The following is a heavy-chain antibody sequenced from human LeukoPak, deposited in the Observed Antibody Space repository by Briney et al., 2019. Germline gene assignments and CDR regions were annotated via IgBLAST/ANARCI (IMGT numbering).Heavy chain of an antibody. V-gene: IGHV5-51*01. D-gene: IGHD3-22*01. CDR1: GYSFTSYW. J-gene: IGHJ4*02. CDR3: AIPSPYYYDSSGYYYFDY. Sequence: GESLKISCKGSGYSFTSYWIGWVRQLPGKGLEWMGIIYPGDSDTRYSPSFQGQVTISADKSISTAYLQWSSLKASDTAMYYCAIPSPYYYDSSGYYYFDYWGQGTLVTVSS. CDR2: IYPGDSDT.